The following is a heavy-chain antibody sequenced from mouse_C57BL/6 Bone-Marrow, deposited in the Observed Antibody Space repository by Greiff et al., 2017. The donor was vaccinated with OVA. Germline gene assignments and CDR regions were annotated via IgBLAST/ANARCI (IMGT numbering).Heavy chain of an antibody. D-gene: IGHD1-1*01. J-gene: IGHJ3*01. CDR2: IYPGSGNT. V-gene: IGHV1-76*01. CDR3: ARSTVVVHRFAY. CDR1: GYTFTDYY. Sequence: VQLQQSGAELVRPGASVKLSCKASGYTFTDYYINWVKQRPGQGLEWIARIYPGSGNTYYNEKFKGKATLTAETSSSTAYMQLSSLTSEDSAVYFCARSTVVVHRFAYWGQGTLVTVSA.